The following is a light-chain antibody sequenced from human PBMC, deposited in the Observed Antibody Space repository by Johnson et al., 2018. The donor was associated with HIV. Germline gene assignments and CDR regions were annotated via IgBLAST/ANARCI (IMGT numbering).Light chain of an antibody. CDR2: RNN. J-gene: IGLJ1*01. Sequence: QSVLTQPPSASGTPGQRVTISCSGSSSNIGSNTVNWYQQLPGTAPKLLIYRNNQRPSGVPDRFYGSKSGTSASLAISGLPAEDEADYYCAAWDDSLNGRYVFGTGTKVTVL. CDR1: SSNIGSNT. CDR3: AAWDDSLNGRYV. V-gene: IGLV1-44*01.